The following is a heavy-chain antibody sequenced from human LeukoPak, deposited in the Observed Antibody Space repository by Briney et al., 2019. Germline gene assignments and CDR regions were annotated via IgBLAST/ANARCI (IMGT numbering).Heavy chain of an antibody. CDR3: AGGSSGYTSY. V-gene: IGHV3-74*01. CDR1: GFTFSSFW. J-gene: IGHJ4*02. CDR2: INTDGTST. Sequence: GGSLRLSCAASGFTFSSFWMHWVRQAPGKGLVWVSRINTDGTSTNYADSVKGRFTISRDNAKNTLYLQMNSLRAEDTAVYYCAGGSSGYTSYWGQGTLVTVSS. D-gene: IGHD3-22*01.